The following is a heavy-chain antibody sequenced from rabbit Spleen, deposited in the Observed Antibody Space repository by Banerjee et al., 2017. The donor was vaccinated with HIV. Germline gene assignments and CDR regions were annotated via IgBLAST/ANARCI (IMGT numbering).Heavy chain of an antibody. CDR3: ARETNSGWGVVSFYFNL. D-gene: IGHD4-1*01. Sequence: QSLEESGGDLVKPGASLTLTCTASGFSFSSRYYMCWVRQAPGKGLEWIACIYAGNSGDTYYASWAKGRFTISKTSSTTVTLQMTSLTAADTATYFCARETNSGWGVVSFYFNLWGPGALVTVS. V-gene: IGHV1S40*01. CDR2: IYAGNSGDT. J-gene: IGHJ4*01. CDR1: GFSFSSRYY.